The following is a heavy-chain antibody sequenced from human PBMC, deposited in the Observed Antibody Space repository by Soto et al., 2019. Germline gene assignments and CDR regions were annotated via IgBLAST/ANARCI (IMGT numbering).Heavy chain of an antibody. CDR1: GFTFSSHS. J-gene: IGHJ4*02. Sequence: GGSLRLSCAASGFTFSSHSMSWVRQAPGKGLEWLSYINSGSTTIYYADSVKGRFTISRDNAKNSLYLQMNNLRAEDTAVYYCARAQWPRYYYFDYWGQGTLGTVSS. CDR3: ARAQWPRYYYFDY. CDR2: INSGSTTI. D-gene: IGHD6-19*01. V-gene: IGHV3-48*01.